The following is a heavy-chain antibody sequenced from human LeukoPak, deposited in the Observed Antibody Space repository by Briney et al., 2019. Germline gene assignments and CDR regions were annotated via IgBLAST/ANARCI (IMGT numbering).Heavy chain of an antibody. CDR3: ARLGYCSSTSCQHLAF. Sequence: RTGESLKISCKGSGYRFTDYWIGWVRQMPGKGLEWMGIIYAGDSDTTYSPSIQGQVTISADKSISTAYLQWNSLKASDTAMYYCARLGYCSSTSCQHLAFWGQGTLVTVSS. J-gene: IGHJ4*02. V-gene: IGHV5-51*01. CDR2: IYAGDSDT. D-gene: IGHD2-2*03. CDR1: GYRFTDYW.